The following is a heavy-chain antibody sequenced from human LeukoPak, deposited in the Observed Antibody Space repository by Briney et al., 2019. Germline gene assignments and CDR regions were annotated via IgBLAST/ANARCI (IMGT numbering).Heavy chain of an antibody. CDR1: GYSFTSYW. CDR3: ARHDLSSSGDQTGDAFDI. V-gene: IGHV5-51*01. CDR2: IYPGDSDT. Sequence: GESLKISCKGSGYSFTSYWIGWVRQMPGKGLEWMGIIYPGDSDTRYSPSFQGQVTISADKSISTAYLQWSSLKASDTAMYYCARHDLSSSGDQTGDAFDIWGQGTMVTVSS. D-gene: IGHD3-10*01. J-gene: IGHJ3*02.